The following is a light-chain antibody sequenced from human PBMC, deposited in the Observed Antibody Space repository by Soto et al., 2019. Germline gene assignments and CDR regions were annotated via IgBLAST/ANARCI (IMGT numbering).Light chain of an antibody. V-gene: IGKV3-15*01. CDR1: QSLTTD. J-gene: IGKJ1*01. CDR2: GAS. CDR3: QQYTNWPRT. Sequence: EIVMTQSPATLSLSPGERATLSCRASQSLTTDLAWYQQKPGQPPRLLIYGASTGATDFPARFSGSGSGTEFTLTISSLQSEDFAIYYCQQYTNWPRTFGQGTKVDIK.